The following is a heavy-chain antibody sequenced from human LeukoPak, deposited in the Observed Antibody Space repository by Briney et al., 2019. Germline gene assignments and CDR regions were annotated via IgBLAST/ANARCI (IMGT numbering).Heavy chain of an antibody. CDR3: ARGYDSSSLYFDY. CDR1: GGSFSGYY. D-gene: IGHD3-22*01. Sequence: SETLSLTCAVYGGSFSGYYWSWIRQPPGKGLEWIGEINHSGSTNYNPSLKSRVTISVDTSKNQFSLKLSSVTAADTAVYYCARGYDSSSLYFDYWGQGTLVTVSS. V-gene: IGHV4-34*01. CDR2: INHSGST. J-gene: IGHJ4*02.